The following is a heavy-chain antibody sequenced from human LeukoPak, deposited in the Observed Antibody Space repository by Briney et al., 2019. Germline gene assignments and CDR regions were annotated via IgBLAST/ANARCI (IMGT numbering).Heavy chain of an antibody. CDR3: ARSVAAAGTVY. CDR1: GGSFSGYY. D-gene: IGHD6-13*01. CDR2: INHSGST. J-gene: IGHJ4*02. Sequence: SETLSLTCAAYGGSFSGYYWSWIRQPPGKGLEWIGEINHSGSTNYNPSLKSRVTISVGTSKNQFSLKLSSVTAADTAVYYCARSVAAAGTVYWGQGTLVTVSS. V-gene: IGHV4-34*01.